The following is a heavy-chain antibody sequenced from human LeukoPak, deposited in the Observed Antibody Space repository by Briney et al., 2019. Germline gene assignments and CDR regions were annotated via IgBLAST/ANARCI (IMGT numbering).Heavy chain of an antibody. D-gene: IGHD3-10*01. CDR3: ARDSDYYGSGSYSPLDY. Sequence: GGSLRLSCAASGFTFSSYAMHWVRQAPGQGLEWMGWINPNSGGTNYAQKFQGRVTMTRDTSISTAYMELSRLRSDDTAVYYCARDSDYYGSGSYSPLDYWGQGTLVTVSS. J-gene: IGHJ4*02. CDR2: INPNSGGT. CDR1: GFTFSSYA. V-gene: IGHV1-2*02.